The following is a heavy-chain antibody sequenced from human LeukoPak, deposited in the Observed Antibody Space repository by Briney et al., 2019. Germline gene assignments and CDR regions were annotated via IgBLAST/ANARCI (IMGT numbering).Heavy chain of an antibody. J-gene: IGHJ4*02. CDR3: ARCGEWELTTPSGFDY. D-gene: IGHD1-26*01. V-gene: IGHV3-7*01. CDR2: IKQDASER. Sequence: GRSMRLSSAAYAFTPGSHWMSWDRQAPGKGLEWVANIKQDASERNHVASVKGRFTISRDNAKNSLYLQMNSLRAEDTAVYYCARCGEWELTTPSGFDYWGQGTLVTVSS. CDR1: AFTPGSHW.